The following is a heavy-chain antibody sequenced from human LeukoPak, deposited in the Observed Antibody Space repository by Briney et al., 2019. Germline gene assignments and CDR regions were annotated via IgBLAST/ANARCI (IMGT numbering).Heavy chain of an antibody. CDR3: ARDTKDLGFDP. Sequence: SVKVSCKVSGGTFSSYTISWVRQAPGQGLEWMGRIIPILGIANYAQKFQGRVTITADKSTSTAYMELSSLRSEDTAVYYCARDTKDLGFDPWGQGTLVTVSS. CDR1: GGTFSSYT. D-gene: IGHD3-3*01. CDR2: IIPILGIA. V-gene: IGHV1-69*04. J-gene: IGHJ5*02.